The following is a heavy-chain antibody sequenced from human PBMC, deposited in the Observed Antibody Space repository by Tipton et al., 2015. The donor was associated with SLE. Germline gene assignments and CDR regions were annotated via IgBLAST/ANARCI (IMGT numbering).Heavy chain of an antibody. Sequence: TLSLICTVSGGSVSSGFYYWSWIRQPPGKGLEWIGYISNSGSTHYNPSLKSRITISIDTSKNQFSLEVNSVTAADTAVYYCTRVYQCFDYWGQGALVTVSS. CDR1: GGSVSSGFYY. CDR3: TRVYQCFDY. D-gene: IGHD2-2*01. CDR2: ISNSGST. J-gene: IGHJ4*02. V-gene: IGHV4-61*01.